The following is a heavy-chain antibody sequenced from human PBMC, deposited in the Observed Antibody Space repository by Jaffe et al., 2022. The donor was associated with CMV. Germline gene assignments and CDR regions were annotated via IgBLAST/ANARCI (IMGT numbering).Heavy chain of an antibody. J-gene: IGHJ4*02. CDR2: IYWNDDK. D-gene: IGHD6-6*01. CDR3: AEARSQTQTYYFDY. CDR1: GFSLSTSGVG. V-gene: IGHV2-5*01. Sequence: QITLKESGPTLVKPTQTLTLTCTFSGFSLSTSGVGVGWIRQPPGKALEWLALIYWNDDKRYSPSLKSRLTITKDTSKNQVVLTMTNMDPVDTATYYCAEARSQTQTYYFDYWGQGTLVTVSS.